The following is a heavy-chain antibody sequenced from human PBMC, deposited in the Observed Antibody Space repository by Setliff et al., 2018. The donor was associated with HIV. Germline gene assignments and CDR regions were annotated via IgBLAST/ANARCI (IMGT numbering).Heavy chain of an antibody. V-gene: IGHV4-61*02. J-gene: IGHJ4*02. CDR1: GGSIRNPNYH. Sequence: LSLTCTVSGGSIRNPNYHWSWIRQPAGKGLEWIGRLYPTGTTNYNPSLKSRVSISVDTSKNQFSLRLSSVTATDTAVYYCARAGFGELFPEVFDYWGQGALVTVSS. D-gene: IGHD3-10*01. CDR2: LYPTGTT. CDR3: ARAGFGELFPEVFDY.